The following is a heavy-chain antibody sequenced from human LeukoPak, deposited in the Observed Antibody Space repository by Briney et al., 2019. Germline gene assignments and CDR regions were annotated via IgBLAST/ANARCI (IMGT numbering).Heavy chain of an antibody. V-gene: IGHV1-46*01. D-gene: IGHD1-7*01. J-gene: IGHJ4*02. Sequence: ASVKVSCKASGYSFTSYYMQWVRQAPGQGLEWMGIINPSGGSTSYAQKFQGRVTMTRDRSTSTVYMELSSLRSEDTAVYYCARVPELELRFFDYWGQGTLVTVSS. CDR2: INPSGGST. CDR3: ARVPELELRFFDY. CDR1: GYSFTSYY.